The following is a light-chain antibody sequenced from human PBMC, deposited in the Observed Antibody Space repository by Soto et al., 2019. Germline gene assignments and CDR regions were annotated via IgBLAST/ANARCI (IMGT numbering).Light chain of an antibody. CDR3: QQYYSFPPT. J-gene: IGKJ1*01. Sequence: IQLTQSPSSLSASVGDRVTITCRVSQGISSYLAWYQQKPGKAPELLIYAASTLQSGVPSRFSGSGSGTDFTLTISCLQSEDFATYYCQQYYSFPPTFGQGTKVDIK. V-gene: IGKV1D-8*01. CDR2: AAS. CDR1: QGISSY.